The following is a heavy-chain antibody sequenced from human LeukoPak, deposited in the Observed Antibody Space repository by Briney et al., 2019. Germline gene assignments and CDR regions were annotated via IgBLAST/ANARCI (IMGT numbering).Heavy chain of an antibody. D-gene: IGHD3-10*01. V-gene: IGHV4-59*08. CDR2: IHYNGDT. CDR1: GTFFSSYF. Sequence: SETLSLTCTVSGTFFSSYFWGWIRQPPGKGLEWIAYIHYNGDTNYNPSLKSRVTISVGPSRNQFSLQLSSVIAADTAVYYCARHITGSGSAFDHWGRGTLVTVSS. J-gene: IGHJ2*01. CDR3: ARHITGSGSAFDH.